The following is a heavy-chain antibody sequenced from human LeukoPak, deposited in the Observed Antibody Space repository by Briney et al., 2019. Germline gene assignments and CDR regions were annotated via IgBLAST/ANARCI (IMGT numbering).Heavy chain of an antibody. CDR3: VRDSSVTRMDV. V-gene: IGHV3-74*01. CDR2: ITNDASST. J-gene: IGHJ6*04. D-gene: IGHD4-17*01. CDR1: GFTFSSDW. Sequence: GGSLRLSCAASGFTFSSDWMHWVRQAPGEGLVWVSRITNDASSTSYADSVRGRFTISRDNAKNTLYLEMSSLRAEDTAVYYCVRDSSVTRMDVWGKGTTVTVSS.